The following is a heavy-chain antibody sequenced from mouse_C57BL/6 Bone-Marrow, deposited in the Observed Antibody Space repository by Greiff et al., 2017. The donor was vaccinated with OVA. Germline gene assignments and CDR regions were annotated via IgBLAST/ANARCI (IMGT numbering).Heavy chain of an antibody. V-gene: IGHV1-55*01. Sequence: QVQLQQPGAELVKPGASVKMSCKASGYTFTSYWITWVKQRPGQGLEWIGDIYPGSGSTNYNEKFKSKATLTVETSSSTAYMQLSSLTSEDSAVYYCAQGTYDYAFDYWGQGTTLTVSS. CDR3: AQGTYDYAFDY. CDR1: GYTFTSYW. J-gene: IGHJ2*01. D-gene: IGHD2-4*01. CDR2: IYPGSGST.